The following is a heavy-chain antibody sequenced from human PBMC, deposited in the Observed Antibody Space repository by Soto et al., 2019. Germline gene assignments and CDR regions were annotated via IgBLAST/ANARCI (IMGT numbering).Heavy chain of an antibody. Sequence: QVQLVQSGAEVQKPGSSVKVSCKASGGTFSSYAISWVRQAPGQGLEWMGGIIPIFGTANYAQKFQGRVTITADESTSTAYMELSSLRSEDTAVYYCARDRGENYYDSSGFNYFDYWGQGTLVTVSS. D-gene: IGHD3-22*01. V-gene: IGHV1-69*01. CDR2: IIPIFGTA. J-gene: IGHJ4*02. CDR3: ARDRGENYYDSSGFNYFDY. CDR1: GGTFSSYA.